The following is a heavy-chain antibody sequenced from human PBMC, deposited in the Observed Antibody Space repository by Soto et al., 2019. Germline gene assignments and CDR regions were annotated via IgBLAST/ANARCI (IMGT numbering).Heavy chain of an antibody. D-gene: IGHD3-22*01. CDR3: ARDAPSPYYYDSSGPFNWFDP. V-gene: IGHV1-69*13. CDR1: GYSFTSYY. Sequence: SVKVSCKASGYSFTSYYMHWVRQAPGQGLEWMGGIIPIFGTANYAQKFQGRVTITADESTSTAYMELSSLRSEDTAVYYCARDAPSPYYYDSSGPFNWFDPWGQGTLVTVSS. CDR2: IIPIFGTA. J-gene: IGHJ5*02.